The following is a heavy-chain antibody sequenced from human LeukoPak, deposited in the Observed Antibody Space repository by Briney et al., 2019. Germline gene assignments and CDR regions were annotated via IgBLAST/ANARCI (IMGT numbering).Heavy chain of an antibody. CDR1: GYSFTSYW. Sequence: PGESLKISCKGSGYSFTSYWIGWVRQMPGKGLEWMGIIYPGDSDTRYSPSFQGQVTFSADKSINTAYLQWSSLKASDTAMYYCGRLERGSWYYFDYWGQGTMVTVSS. CDR3: GRLERGSWYYFDY. J-gene: IGHJ4*02. V-gene: IGHV5-51*01. D-gene: IGHD6-13*01. CDR2: IYPGDSDT.